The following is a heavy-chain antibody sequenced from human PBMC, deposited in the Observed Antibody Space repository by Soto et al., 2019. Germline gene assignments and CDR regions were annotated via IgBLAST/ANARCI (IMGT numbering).Heavy chain of an antibody. J-gene: IGHJ4*02. V-gene: IGHV4-31*03. Sequence: SETLSLTCTVSGGSISSGGYYWSWIRQHPGKGLEWIGYIYYSGSTYYNPSLKSRVTISVDTSKNQFSLKLSSVTAADTAVYYCARALLTYYYDSSGYYLDYWGQGTLVTVS. CDR3: ARALLTYYYDSSGYYLDY. CDR1: GGSISSGGYY. D-gene: IGHD3-22*01. CDR2: IYYSGST.